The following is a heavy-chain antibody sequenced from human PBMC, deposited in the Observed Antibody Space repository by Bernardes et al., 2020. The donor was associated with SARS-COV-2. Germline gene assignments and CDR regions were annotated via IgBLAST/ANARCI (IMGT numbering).Heavy chain of an antibody. J-gene: IGHJ6*02. Sequence: SETLSLTCSVSGVSISSSNYYWGWLRQPPGKGLEWIGSMYSSGSSYHNPSLQSRVTASIDTSKNQFSLRLSFVTAADTAVYFCAGSSCGIDCYIGGLRSWDYGMDVWGQGTTVTVSS. D-gene: IGHD2-21*02. V-gene: IGHV4-39*01. CDR3: AGSSCGIDCYIGGLRSWDYGMDV. CDR1: GVSISSSNYY. CDR2: MYSSGSS.